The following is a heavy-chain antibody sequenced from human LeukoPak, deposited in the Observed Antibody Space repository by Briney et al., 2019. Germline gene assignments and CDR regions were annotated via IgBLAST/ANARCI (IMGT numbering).Heavy chain of an antibody. CDR1: GGSISSYY. Sequence: SETLSLTCTVSGGSISSYYWSWIRQPPGKGLVWIGYIYYSGSTSYNPSLKSRVTISVDTSKNQFSLKLSSVTAADTAVYYCARGTIGGLLFRFDYWGQGTLVTVSS. V-gene: IGHV4-59*01. CDR2: IYYSGST. D-gene: IGHD2-21*02. J-gene: IGHJ4*02. CDR3: ARGTIGGLLFRFDY.